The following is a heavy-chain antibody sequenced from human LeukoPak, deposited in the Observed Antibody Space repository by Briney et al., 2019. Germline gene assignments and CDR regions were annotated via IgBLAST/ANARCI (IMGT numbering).Heavy chain of an antibody. J-gene: IGHJ4*02. D-gene: IGHD4-17*01. V-gene: IGHV1-3*01. CDR1: GYTFTSYA. CDR3: ARDYGDYLLNY. Sequence: ASVTVSCTASGYTFTSYAMHWVRQAPGQRLEWMGWINAGNGNTKHSQMFQGRVTITRDTSASTAYMELSSLRSEDTAVYYCARDYGDYLLNYWGQGTLVTVSS. CDR2: INAGNGNT.